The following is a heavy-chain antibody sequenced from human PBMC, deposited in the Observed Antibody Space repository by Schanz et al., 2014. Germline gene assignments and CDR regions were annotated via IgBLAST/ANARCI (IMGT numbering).Heavy chain of an antibody. J-gene: IGHJ6*03. D-gene: IGHD1-1*01. CDR2: VSSTGSA. CDR3: ARGNNDYFYYYMDV. Sequence: QVQLEESGPGMVKPSETLSLNCTVSGGSFISYYWSWIRQPLGKGLEWIGYVSSTGSAESNPSLKRRVPLSVDTSKNQFSRKVRSVPAADTAVYFCARGNNDYFYYYMDVWGKGAAVTVSS. V-gene: IGHV4-59*01. CDR1: GGSFISYY.